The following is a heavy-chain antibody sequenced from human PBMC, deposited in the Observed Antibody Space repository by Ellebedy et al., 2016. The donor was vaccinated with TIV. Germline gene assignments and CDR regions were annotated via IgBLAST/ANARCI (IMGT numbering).Heavy chain of an antibody. CDR3: ARDSGYFDWLLYEAFDI. CDR2: ISAYNGNT. D-gene: IGHD3-9*01. Sequence: AASVKVSCKASGYTFTSYGISWVRQAPGQGLEWMGWISAYNGNTNYAQKLQGRVTMTTDTSTSTAYMELRSLRSDDTAVYYCARDSGYFDWLLYEAFDIWGQGTMVTVSS. J-gene: IGHJ3*02. CDR1: GYTFTSYG. V-gene: IGHV1-18*01.